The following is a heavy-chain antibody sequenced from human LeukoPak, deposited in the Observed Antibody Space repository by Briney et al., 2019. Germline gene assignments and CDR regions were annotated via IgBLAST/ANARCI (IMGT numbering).Heavy chain of an antibody. CDR2: ISGSGGST. V-gene: IGHV3-23*01. CDR1: GFTFSSYA. CDR3: AKLQLTVQLWFNFDY. J-gene: IGHJ4*02. Sequence: PGGSLRLSCAASGFTFSSYAMSWVRQAPGKGLEWVSAISGSGGSTYYADSVKGRFTISRDNSKNALYLQMNSLRAEDTAVYYCAKLQLTVQLWFNFDYWGQGTLVTVSS. D-gene: IGHD5-18*01.